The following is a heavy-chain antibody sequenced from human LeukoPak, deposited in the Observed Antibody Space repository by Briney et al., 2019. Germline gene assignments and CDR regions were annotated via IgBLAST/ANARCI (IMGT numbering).Heavy chain of an antibody. V-gene: IGHV3-30*02. J-gene: IGHJ4*02. CDR1: GFTFSSYG. D-gene: IGHD2-2*03. CDR2: IRYDGSNK. CDR3: AKARRLDIVVVPAAPRRIYFDY. Sequence: SGGSLRLSCAASGFTFSSYGMHWVRQAPGKGLEWVAFIRYDGSNKYYADSVKGRFTISRDNSKNTLYLQMNSLRAEDTAVYYCAKARRLDIVVVPAAPRRIYFDYWGQGTLVTVSS.